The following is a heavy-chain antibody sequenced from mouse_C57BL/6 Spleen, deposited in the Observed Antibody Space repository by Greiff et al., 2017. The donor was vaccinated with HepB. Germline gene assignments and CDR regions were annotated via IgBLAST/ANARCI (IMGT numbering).Heavy chain of an antibody. CDR2: IHPNSGST. CDR1: GYTFTSYW. J-gene: IGHJ1*03. V-gene: IGHV1-64*01. CDR3: ASYYGSSYDWYFDV. D-gene: IGHD1-1*01. Sequence: VKLQQPGAELVKPGASVKLSCKASGYTFTSYWMHWVKQRPGQGLEWIGMIHPNSGSTNYNEKFKSKATLTVDKSSSTAYMQLSSLTSEDSAVYYCASYYGSSYDWYFDVWGTGTTVTVSS.